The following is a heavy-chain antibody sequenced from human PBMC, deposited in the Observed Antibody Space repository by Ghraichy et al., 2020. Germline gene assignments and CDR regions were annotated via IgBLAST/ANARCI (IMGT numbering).Heavy chain of an antibody. CDR2: IWYDGSNK. D-gene: IGHD3-10*01. J-gene: IGHJ3*02. Sequence: GGSLRLSCAASGFTFSSYGMHWVRQAPGKGLEWVAVIWYDGSNKYYADSVKGRFTISRDNSKNTLYLQMNSLRAEDTAVYYCARVQADYYGALDIWGQGTMVTVSS. V-gene: IGHV3-33*01. CDR3: ARVQADYYGALDI. CDR1: GFTFSSYG.